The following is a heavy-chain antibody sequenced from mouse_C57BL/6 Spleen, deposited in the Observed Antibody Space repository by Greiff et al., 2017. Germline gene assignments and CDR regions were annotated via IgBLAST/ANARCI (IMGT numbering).Heavy chain of an antibody. V-gene: IGHV1-18*01. CDR3: ARGTTVVYWYFDV. CDR1: GYTFTDYN. D-gene: IGHD1-1*01. J-gene: IGHJ1*03. CDR2: INPNNGGT. Sequence: VQLKQSGPELVKPGASVKIPCKASGYTFTDYNMDWVKQSHGKSLEWIGDINPNNGGTIYNQKFKGKATLTVDKSSSTAYMELRSLTSEDTAVYYCARGTTVVYWYFDVWGTGTTVTVSS.